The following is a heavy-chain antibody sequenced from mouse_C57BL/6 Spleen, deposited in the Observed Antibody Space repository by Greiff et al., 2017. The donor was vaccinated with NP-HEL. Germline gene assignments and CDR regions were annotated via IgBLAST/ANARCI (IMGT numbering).Heavy chain of an antibody. D-gene: IGHD2-5*01. V-gene: IGHV7-1*01. Sequence: EVMLVESGGGLVQSGRSLRLSCATSGFTFSDFYMEWVRQAPGKGLEWIAASRNKANDYTTEYSASVKGRFIVSRDTSQSILYLQMNALRAEDTAIYYCARDAYYSNTGYFDVWGTGTTVTVSS. CDR1: GFTFSDFY. J-gene: IGHJ1*03. CDR2: SRNKANDYTT. CDR3: ARDAYYSNTGYFDV.